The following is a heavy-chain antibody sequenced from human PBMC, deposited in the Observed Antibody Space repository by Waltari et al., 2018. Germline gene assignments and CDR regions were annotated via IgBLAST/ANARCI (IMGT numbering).Heavy chain of an antibody. V-gene: IGHV3-74*03. CDR1: GFTFNVYW. J-gene: IGHJ4*02. CDR2: IKTDGSTT. CDR3: ARERRGYYAEY. Sequence: EVQLVESGGGLVQPGGSLRLSCAASGFTFNVYWMHWVRQAPGKGLVWVSRIKTDGSTTMYADSVKGRFTISRDDSKNTLHLQMNSLRDEDTAIYYCARERRGYYAEYWGQGTLVTVSS.